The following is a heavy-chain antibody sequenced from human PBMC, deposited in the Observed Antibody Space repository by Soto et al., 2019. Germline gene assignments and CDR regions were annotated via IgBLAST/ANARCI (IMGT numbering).Heavy chain of an antibody. J-gene: IGHJ6*02. CDR2: IYYSGST. CDR1: GGPLSRSSFY. Sequence: TLLPPRTLSGGPLSRSSFYWGWVRQPPRKGLEWIGSIYYSGSTYYNPSLKSRVTISVDTSKNQFSLKLSSVTAADTAVHYCARDSGYSYGFNYYGMDFWGQGSTVTVSS. D-gene: IGHD5-18*01. V-gene: IGHV4-39*01. CDR3: ARDSGYSYGFNYYGMDF.